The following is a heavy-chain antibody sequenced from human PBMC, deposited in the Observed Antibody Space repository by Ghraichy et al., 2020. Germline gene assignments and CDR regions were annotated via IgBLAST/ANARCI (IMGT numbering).Heavy chain of an antibody. J-gene: IGHJ4*02. Sequence: GGYLRLSCLASGFSFSDFYMNWVRQTPEKGPEWLAYINNRGTTTFYADSVRGRFTISRDIGKNALFLQMENLRVEDTAIYYCVRGAGAFDYWGQGALVTVSS. CDR1: GFSFSDFY. D-gene: IGHD1-14*01. CDR3: VRGAGAFDY. CDR2: INNRGTTT. V-gene: IGHV3-11*01.